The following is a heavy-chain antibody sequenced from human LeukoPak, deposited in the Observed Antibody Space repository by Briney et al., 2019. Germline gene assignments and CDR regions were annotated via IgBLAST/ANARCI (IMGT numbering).Heavy chain of an antibody. Sequence: PGGSLRLSCIASGFTFTHYAMTWVRQAPGKGLEWVSDISASGSTIHYADSVKGRFTVSRDNSKNTVFLEMISLRVEDTALYHCAKGHGDWGRNYLDHWGQGAQVTVSS. D-gene: IGHD4-17*01. CDR3: AKGHGDWGRNYLDH. CDR1: GFTFTHYA. CDR2: ISASGSTI. J-gene: IGHJ4*02. V-gene: IGHV3-23*01.